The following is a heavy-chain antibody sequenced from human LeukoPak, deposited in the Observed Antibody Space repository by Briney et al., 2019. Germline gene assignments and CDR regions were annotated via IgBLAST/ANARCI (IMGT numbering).Heavy chain of an antibody. CDR1: GASISSHY. Sequence: PSETLSLTCTVSGASISSHYWGWIRQPPGKGLEWIGYIYYSGSTSYNPSLKSRVTISVDTSKNQFSLKLTSVTAADTAVYYCARAGYSYGYYVDYWGQGTLVTVSS. D-gene: IGHD5-18*01. V-gene: IGHV4-59*11. J-gene: IGHJ4*02. CDR2: IYYSGST. CDR3: ARAGYSYGYYVDY.